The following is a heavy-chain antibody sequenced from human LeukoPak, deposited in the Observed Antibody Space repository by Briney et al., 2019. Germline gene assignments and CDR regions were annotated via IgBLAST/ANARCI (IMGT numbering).Heavy chain of an antibody. Sequence: GSLRLSCAASGFTFSSYAMTWVRQAPGKGLEWVANINQDGSETYYVDSVKGRFTISRDNARNSLYLQVNSLRAEDTAVYYCARDRVWTVLYWGQGTLVTVSS. D-gene: IGHD6-13*01. V-gene: IGHV3-7*01. CDR1: GFTFSSYA. J-gene: IGHJ4*02. CDR3: ARDRVWTVLY. CDR2: INQDGSET.